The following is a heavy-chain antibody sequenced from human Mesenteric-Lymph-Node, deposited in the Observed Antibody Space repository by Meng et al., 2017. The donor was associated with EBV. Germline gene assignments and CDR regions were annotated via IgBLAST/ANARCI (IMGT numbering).Heavy chain of an antibody. D-gene: IGHD1-26*01. V-gene: IGHV3-30-3*01. CDR2: VQYDGIYK. Sequence: QVHWVEPGGGVVQPGRSLRLSCAASGFTFNNNPMHWVRQAPGKGLEWVAVVQYDGIYKYYADSVKGRFTISRDNSKNMVYLQMDSLRTEDTAVYYCAKAEATSLDYWGQGTLVTVSS. CDR1: GFTFNNNP. J-gene: IGHJ4*02. CDR3: AKAEATSLDY.